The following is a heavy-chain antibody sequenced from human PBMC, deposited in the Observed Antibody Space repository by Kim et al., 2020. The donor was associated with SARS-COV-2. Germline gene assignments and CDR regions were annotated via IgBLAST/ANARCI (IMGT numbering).Heavy chain of an antibody. CDR3: ARSPSPAAGLYYFDY. V-gene: IGHV5-10-1*01. D-gene: IGHD6-13*01. CDR1: GYSFTSYW. Sequence: GESLKISCKGSGYSFTSYWISWVRQMPGKGLEWMGRIDPSDSYTNYSPSFQGHVTISADKSISTAYLQWSSLKASDTAMYYCARSPSPAAGLYYFDYWGQGTLVTVSS. CDR2: IDPSDSYT. J-gene: IGHJ4*02.